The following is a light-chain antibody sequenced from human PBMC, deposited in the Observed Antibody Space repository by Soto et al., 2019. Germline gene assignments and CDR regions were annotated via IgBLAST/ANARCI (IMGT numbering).Light chain of an antibody. V-gene: IGKV3-20*01. CDR1: QTVSSNY. J-gene: IGKJ5*01. CDR2: GAS. Sequence: EFVLTQSPGTLSLSPGERATLSCRASQTVSSNYLAWCQQRPGQAPRLXIYGASTRAAGIPDRFSGSGSGTEFTLTITRLEPEDSEVYFCQQYTGPPTTFGQGTRLEIK. CDR3: QQYTGPPTT.